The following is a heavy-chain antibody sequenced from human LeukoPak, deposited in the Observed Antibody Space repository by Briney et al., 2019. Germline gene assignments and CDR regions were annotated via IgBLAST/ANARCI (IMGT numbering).Heavy chain of an antibody. V-gene: IGHV1-18*04. CDR2: ISAYNGNT. CDR1: GYTFTSYG. J-gene: IGHJ4*02. Sequence: ASVKVSCKASGYTFTSYGISWVRQAPGQGLEWMGWISAYNGNTNYAQKLQGRVTLTTDTSTSTAYMELRSLRSDDTAVYYCARDSPGYSSGWYLDYWGQGTLVTVSS. CDR3: ARDSPGYSSGWYLDY. D-gene: IGHD6-19*01.